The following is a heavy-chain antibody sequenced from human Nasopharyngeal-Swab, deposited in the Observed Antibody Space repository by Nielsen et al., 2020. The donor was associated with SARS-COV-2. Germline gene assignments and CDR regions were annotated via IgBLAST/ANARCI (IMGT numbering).Heavy chain of an antibody. V-gene: IGHV4-61*01. CDR3: ARAPYYYGSGGYYH. D-gene: IGHD3-10*01. CDR1: GGSVSSGSYY. Sequence: ESLKISCTVSGGSVSSGSYYWSWIRQPPGKGLEWIGYIYYSGSTNYNPSLKSRVTISVDTSKNQFSLKLSSVTAADTAVYYCARAPYYYGSGGYYHWGQGTLVTVSS. CDR2: IYYSGST. J-gene: IGHJ5*02.